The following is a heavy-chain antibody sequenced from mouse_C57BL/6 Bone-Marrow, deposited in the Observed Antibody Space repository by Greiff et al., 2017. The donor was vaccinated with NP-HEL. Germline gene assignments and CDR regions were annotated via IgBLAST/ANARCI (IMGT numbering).Heavy chain of an antibody. CDR3: ARDNSSFAY. J-gene: IGHJ3*01. Sequence: EVKLVESGGGLVKPGGSLKLSCAASGFTFSSYAMSWVRQTPEKRLEWVANISDGGRYTYSPDNVKGRFTISRDNAKNNLYLQMGHLKSEDTAMYYCARDNSSFAYWGQGTLVTVSA. V-gene: IGHV5-4*01. CDR2: ISDGGRYT. D-gene: IGHD1-3*01. CDR1: GFTFSSYA.